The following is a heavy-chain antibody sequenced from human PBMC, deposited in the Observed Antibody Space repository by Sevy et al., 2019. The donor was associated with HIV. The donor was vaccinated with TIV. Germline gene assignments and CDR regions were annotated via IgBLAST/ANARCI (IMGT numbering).Heavy chain of an antibody. CDR1: GYTLTELS. Sequence: ASVKVSCKVSGYTLTELSIHWVRQAPGKGLEWMGGFDPEEGEIIYAQKFQGRVTMTEDTSAETGYMELSSLRSDDTAVYYCATSYRIAVADFDYWGQGTQVTVSS. J-gene: IGHJ4*02. V-gene: IGHV1-24*01. D-gene: IGHD6-19*01. CDR2: FDPEEGEI. CDR3: ATSYRIAVADFDY.